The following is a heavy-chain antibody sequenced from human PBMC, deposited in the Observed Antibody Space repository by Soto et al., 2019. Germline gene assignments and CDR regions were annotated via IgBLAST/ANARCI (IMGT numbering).Heavy chain of an antibody. V-gene: IGHV3-23*01. J-gene: IGHJ5*02. CDR2: LLRPGRST. D-gene: IGHD3-16*01. CDR1: GFMFSDYA. CDR3: AKDAIANDGIWLMDS. Sequence: VGSLRLSCAAPGFMFSDYAMTWARQAPGKELEWVSGLLRPGRSTYYADSVKGRFTISGDTSANTVYLQMDSLRAEDTAVYYCAKDAIANDGIWLMDSWGQGTVVTVSS.